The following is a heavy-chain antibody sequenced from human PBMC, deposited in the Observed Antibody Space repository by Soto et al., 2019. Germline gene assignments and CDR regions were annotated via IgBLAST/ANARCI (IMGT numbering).Heavy chain of an antibody. V-gene: IGHV3-23*01. CDR2: ISGSGGST. CDR3: ANTPLGFLGWSGPPPPFSPYYFAS. J-gene: IGHJ4*02. D-gene: IGHD3-3*01. Sequence: EVQLLESGGGLVQPGGSLRLFCAASGFTFSSYAMSWVRQAPGKGLEWVSAISGSGGSTYYADSVKGRFTISRDNSKNTLYLQMNSLRAEATAVYYCANTPLGFLGWSGPPPPFSPYYFASWGQGTLVTVSS. CDR1: GFTFSSYA.